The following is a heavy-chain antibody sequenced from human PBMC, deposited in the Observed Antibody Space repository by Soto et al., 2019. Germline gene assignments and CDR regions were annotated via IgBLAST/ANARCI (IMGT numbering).Heavy chain of an antibody. J-gene: IGHJ4*02. Sequence: PSETLSLTCAVYGGSFSGYYWSWIRQPPWKGLEWIGEINHSGSTNYNPSLKSRVTISVDTSKNQFSLKLSSVTAADTAVYYCARAPGSYLNYWAQGPLVTVSS. D-gene: IGHD2-15*01. V-gene: IGHV4-34*01. CDR2: INHSGST. CDR3: ARAPGSYLNY. CDR1: GGSFSGYY.